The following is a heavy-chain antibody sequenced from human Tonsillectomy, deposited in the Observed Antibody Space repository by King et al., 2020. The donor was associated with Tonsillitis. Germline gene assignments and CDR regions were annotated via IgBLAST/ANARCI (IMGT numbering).Heavy chain of an antibody. V-gene: IGHV3-7*01. CDR3: ARDSGTMIVVVMDPTFDY. CDR1: GFTFSSYW. CDR2: IKQDGSEK. J-gene: IGHJ4*02. Sequence: VQLVESGGGLVQPGGSLRLSCAASGFTFSSYWMSWVRQAPGKGLEWVANIKQDGSEKYYVDSVKGRFTISRDNAKNSLYLQMNSLRAEDTAVYYCARDSGTMIVVVMDPTFDYWGQGTLVTVSS. D-gene: IGHD3-22*01.